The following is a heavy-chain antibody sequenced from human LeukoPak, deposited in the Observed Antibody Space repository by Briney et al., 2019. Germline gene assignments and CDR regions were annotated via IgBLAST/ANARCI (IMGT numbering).Heavy chain of an antibody. CDR3: ARGTPGYDILTGYPYYYGMDV. V-gene: IGHV3-64*01. CDR1: GFTFSSYA. CDR2: ISSNGGST. J-gene: IGHJ6*02. D-gene: IGHD3-9*01. Sequence: GGSLRLSYAASGFTFSSYAMHWVRQAPGKGLEYVSAISSNGGSTYYANSVKGRFTISRDNSKNTLYLQMGSLRAEDMAVYYCARGTPGYDILTGYPYYYGMDVWGQGTTVTVSS.